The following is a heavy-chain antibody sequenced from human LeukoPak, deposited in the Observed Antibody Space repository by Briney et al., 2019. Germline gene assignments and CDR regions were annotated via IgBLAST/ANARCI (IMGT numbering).Heavy chain of an antibody. Sequence: PSETLSLTCTVSGGSISSYYWSWIRQPPGKGLEWIGYIYYSGSTNYNPSLKSRVTISVDTSKNQFSLKLGSVTAGDTAVYYCARGSSWVKIDYWGQGTLVTVSS. CDR2: IYYSGST. J-gene: IGHJ4*02. D-gene: IGHD6-13*01. CDR3: ARGSSWVKIDY. CDR1: GGSISSYY. V-gene: IGHV4-59*01.